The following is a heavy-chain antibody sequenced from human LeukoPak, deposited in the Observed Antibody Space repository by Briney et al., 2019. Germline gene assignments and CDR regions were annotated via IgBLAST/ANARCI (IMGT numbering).Heavy chain of an antibody. D-gene: IGHD3-9*01. CDR3: ARDAGRYFDWLGY. CDR1: GFTFSSSW. CDR2: IKQDGSEI. J-gene: IGHJ4*02. V-gene: IGHV3-7*01. Sequence: GGSLRLSCAASGFTFSSSWMSWVRQAPGKGLEWVANIKQDGSEIYYVDSVKGRFTISRDNSKNTLYLQMNSLRAEDTAVYYCARDAGRYFDWLGYWGQGTLVTVSS.